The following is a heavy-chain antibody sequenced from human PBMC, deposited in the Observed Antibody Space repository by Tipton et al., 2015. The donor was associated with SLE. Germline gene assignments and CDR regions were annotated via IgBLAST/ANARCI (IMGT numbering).Heavy chain of an antibody. Sequence: TLSLTCTVSGGSISSSSYYWGWIRQPPGKGLEWIGRIYYSGSSYYNPSLKSRVTISVDTSKNQFTLKLSTVTAADTAVYYCARDPNGGYGSFDYWGLGALFTVSS. CDR2: IYYSGSS. V-gene: IGHV4-39*06. D-gene: IGHD7-27*01. CDR3: ARDPNGGYGSFDY. CDR1: GGSISSSSYY. J-gene: IGHJ4*02.